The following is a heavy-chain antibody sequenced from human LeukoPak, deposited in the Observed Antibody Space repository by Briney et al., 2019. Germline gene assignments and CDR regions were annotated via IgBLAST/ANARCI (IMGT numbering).Heavy chain of an antibody. V-gene: IGHV4-39*07. Sequence: SETLSLTCTVSGASINNSSYYWGWIRQPPGKGLEWIGTIYYSGSTYYSPSPPSRVTISVDTSKKQFSLKVSSVTAADTAVYYCARGAGWYNYWGQGTLVTVSS. D-gene: IGHD6-19*01. CDR1: GASINNSSYY. CDR3: ARGAGWYNY. J-gene: IGHJ4*02. CDR2: IYYSGST.